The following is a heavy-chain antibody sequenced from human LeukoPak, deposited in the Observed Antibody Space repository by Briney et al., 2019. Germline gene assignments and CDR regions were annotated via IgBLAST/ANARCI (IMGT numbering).Heavy chain of an antibody. CDR1: GGSFSGYY. D-gene: IGHD3-16*01. J-gene: IGHJ4*02. CDR2: INHSGST. CDR3: ASVSPQGWFGY. Sequence: SETLSLTCAAYGGSFSGYYWSWIRQPPGTGLEWIGEINHSGSTNYNPSLKSRVTISVDTSKNQFSLKLSSVTAADTAVYYCASVSPQGWFGYWGQGTLVTVSS. V-gene: IGHV4-34*01.